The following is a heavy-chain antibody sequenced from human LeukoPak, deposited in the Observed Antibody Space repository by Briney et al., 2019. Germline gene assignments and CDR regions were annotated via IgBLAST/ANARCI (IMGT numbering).Heavy chain of an antibody. J-gene: IGHJ4*02. Sequence: GGSLRLSCAASGFTFSSYWMSWVRQAPGKGREWVANIKQDGSEKYYVDSVKGRFTISRDNAKNSLYLQMNSLRAEDTAVYYCARRTVVPAAEYERWGQGTLVTVSS. CDR1: GFTFSSYW. CDR2: IKQDGSEK. D-gene: IGHD2-2*01. CDR3: ARRTVVPAAEYER. V-gene: IGHV3-7*01.